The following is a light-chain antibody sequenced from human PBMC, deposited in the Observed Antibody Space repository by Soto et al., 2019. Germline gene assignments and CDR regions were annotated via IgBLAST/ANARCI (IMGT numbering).Light chain of an antibody. Sequence: VMTQSPAILSVSPGERATLSCRASQSVSTNVAWYQQIPGQTPRLLICGASTRATGIPVRFSGSGSGTEFTLTISSLQSEDFAVYYCHQYDDGPYTFGQGTKVEI. J-gene: IGKJ2*01. CDR2: GAS. V-gene: IGKV3-15*01. CDR1: QSVSTN. CDR3: HQYDDGPYT.